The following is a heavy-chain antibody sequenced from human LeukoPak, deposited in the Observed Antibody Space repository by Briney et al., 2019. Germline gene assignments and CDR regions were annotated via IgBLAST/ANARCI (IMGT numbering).Heavy chain of an antibody. V-gene: IGHV3-21*01. D-gene: IGHD3-22*01. CDR2: ISSSSSYI. CDR1: GFTFSSYS. CDR3: ARRGYYYDSSGYYSYEGRDY. J-gene: IGHJ4*02. Sequence: PGGSLRLSCAASGFTFSSYSMNWVRQAPGKGLEWVSFISSSSSYIDYADSVKGRFTISRDNTKNSLFLQMNNLRAEDTAVYYCARRGYYYDSSGYYSYEGRDYWGQGTLVTVSS.